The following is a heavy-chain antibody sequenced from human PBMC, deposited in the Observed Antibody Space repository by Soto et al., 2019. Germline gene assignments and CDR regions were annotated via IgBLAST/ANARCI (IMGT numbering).Heavy chain of an antibody. CDR3: ARDVLRYFEWLLQPTWFDP. J-gene: IGHJ5*02. D-gene: IGHD3-9*01. V-gene: IGHV1-18*01. Sequence: ASVKVSCKASGYTFTSYGISWVRQAPGQGLEWMGWISAYNGNTNYAQKLQGRVTMTTDTSTSTAYMELRSLRSEDTAVYYCARDVLRYFEWLLQPTWFDPWGQGTLVTVSS. CDR1: GYTFTSYG. CDR2: ISAYNGNT.